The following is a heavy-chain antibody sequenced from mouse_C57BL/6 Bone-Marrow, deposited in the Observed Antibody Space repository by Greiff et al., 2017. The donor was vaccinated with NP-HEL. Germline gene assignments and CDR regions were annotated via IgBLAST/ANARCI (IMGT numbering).Heavy chain of an antibody. D-gene: IGHD4-1*01. Sequence: QVQLQQSGAELARPGASVKLSCKASGYTFTSYGISWVKQRTGQGLEWIGEIYPRSGNTYYNEKFKGKATLTADKSSSTAYMELRSLTSEDSAVYVCARGANWDGGYFDVWGTGTTVTVSS. CDR3: ARGANWDGGYFDV. J-gene: IGHJ1*03. CDR2: IYPRSGNT. V-gene: IGHV1-81*01. CDR1: GYTFTSYG.